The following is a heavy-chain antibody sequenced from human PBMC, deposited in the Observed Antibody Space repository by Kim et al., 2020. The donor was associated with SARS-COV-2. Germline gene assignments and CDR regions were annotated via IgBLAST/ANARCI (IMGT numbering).Heavy chain of an antibody. J-gene: IGHJ4*01. CDR1: GFTFSDNA. CDR3: EKDLLYVSGRGYFDS. Sequence: GGSLRLSCASSGFTFSDNAMSWVRRAPGKGLEWVSGLSGIIPDTKYADSVRGRFTISRDNSKNTLYLQMDSLIVEDTAVYYWEKDLLYVSGRGYFDSW. D-gene: IGHD3-10*01. V-gene: IGHV3-23*01. CDR2: LSGIIPDT.